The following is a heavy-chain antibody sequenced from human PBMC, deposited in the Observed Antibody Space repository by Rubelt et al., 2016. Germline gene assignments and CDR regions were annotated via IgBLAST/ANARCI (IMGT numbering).Heavy chain of an antibody. CDR3: AGDGVGIQLWPG. D-gene: IGHD5-18*01. Sequence: QVQLQESGPGLVKPSETLSLTCTVSGGSISSYYWSWIRQPPGKGLEWIAYIYYTGSAAYNPSLKSRVTIPVDTSKNPFSLRLNSVTAADTAVNCGAGDGVGIQLWPGWGQGTLVTVSS. V-gene: IGHV4-59*01. CDR2: IYYTGSA. J-gene: IGHJ4*02. CDR1: GGSISSYY.